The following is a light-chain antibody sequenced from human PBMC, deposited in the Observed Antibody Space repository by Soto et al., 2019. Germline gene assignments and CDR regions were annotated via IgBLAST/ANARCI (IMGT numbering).Light chain of an antibody. V-gene: IGKV3-20*01. CDR3: DRYVTSPRLT. CDR1: QTVSGSY. Sequence: EIVLTQSPGTVSLSPGERATLSCRASQTVSGSYLSWYQQKPGQAPRLFIFGASSRATGISDRFSGSGSGTDFTLTISRLEPEYFVEYYCDRYVTSPRLTFGGATKVEI. CDR2: GAS. J-gene: IGKJ4*01.